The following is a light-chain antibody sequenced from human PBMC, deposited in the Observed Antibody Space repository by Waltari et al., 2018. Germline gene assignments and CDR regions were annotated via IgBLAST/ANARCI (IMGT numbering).Light chain of an antibody. CDR3: QSYDRDLNAVL. Sequence: QSVLTQPPSVSGAPGQSVTISCTGSSSNIGAGYDVHWYQQIPGSAPKVLIYRDDNRPSGVPGRFSDSKSGTSASLSVTGLHVEDEADYFCQSYDRDLNAVLFGGGTKLTVL. J-gene: IGLJ2*01. V-gene: IGLV1-40*01. CDR1: SSNIGAGYD. CDR2: RDD.